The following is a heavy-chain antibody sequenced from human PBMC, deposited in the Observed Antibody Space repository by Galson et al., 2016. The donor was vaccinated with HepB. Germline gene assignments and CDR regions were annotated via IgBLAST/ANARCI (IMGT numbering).Heavy chain of an antibody. D-gene: IGHD5-18*01. J-gene: IGHJ4*02. CDR2: IYYNGII. CDR1: GGSVSSNSYY. V-gene: IGHV4-61*01. CDR3: ARGPTAVANTGPFDY. Sequence: SETLSLTCIVSGGSVSSNSYYWNWIRQSPGKGLEWIGFIYYNGIISYNPSLKSRVTISVDTSKNQFSLKLSSVTAANTAVYYCARGPTAVANTGPFDYWGQGSLVTVSS.